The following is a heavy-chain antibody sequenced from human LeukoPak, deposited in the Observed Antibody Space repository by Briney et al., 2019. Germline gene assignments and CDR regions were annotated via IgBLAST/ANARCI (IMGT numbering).Heavy chain of an antibody. Sequence: GGSLRLSCAASGFTFSSYAMSWVRQAPGKGLEWVSAISGSGGSTYYADSVKCRFTISRDNSKNTLYLQMNSLRAEDTAVYYCAKDYYYDSSGYLFDYWGQGTLVTVSS. J-gene: IGHJ4*02. V-gene: IGHV3-23*01. D-gene: IGHD3-22*01. CDR3: AKDYYYDSSGYLFDY. CDR2: ISGSGGST. CDR1: GFTFSSYA.